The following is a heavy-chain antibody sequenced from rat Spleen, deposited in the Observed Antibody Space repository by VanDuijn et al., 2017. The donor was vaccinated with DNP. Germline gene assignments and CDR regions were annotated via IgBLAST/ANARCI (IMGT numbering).Heavy chain of an antibody. CDR1: GFTFSNYG. D-gene: IGHD1-5*01. CDR3: ATRGTSSDWLAY. Sequence: EVQLVESGGGLVQPGRSMKLSCAASGFTFSNYGMAWVRQAPTKGLEWVASISTGGGNTYYRDSVKGRFTISRDNAKNTQYLQMDSLRSEDTATYYCATRGTSSDWLAYWGQGTLVTVSS. CDR2: ISTGGGNT. J-gene: IGHJ3*01. V-gene: IGHV5S13*01.